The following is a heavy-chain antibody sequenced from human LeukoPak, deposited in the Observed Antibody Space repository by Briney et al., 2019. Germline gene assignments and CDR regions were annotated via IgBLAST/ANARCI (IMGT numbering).Heavy chain of an antibody. D-gene: IGHD3-10*01. CDR2: INHSGSA. CDR3: ARRPRGVIIKTWFDS. J-gene: IGHJ5*01. Sequence: SETLSLTCAVYDVSFSGYYCSWIRQPPGKGLEWIWEINHSGSANYNPSLKSRVTILLDTSKNQFSLNLSSVTAADTAVYYCARRPRGVIIKTWFDSWGQGTLVTVSS. CDR1: DVSFSGYY. V-gene: IGHV4-34*01.